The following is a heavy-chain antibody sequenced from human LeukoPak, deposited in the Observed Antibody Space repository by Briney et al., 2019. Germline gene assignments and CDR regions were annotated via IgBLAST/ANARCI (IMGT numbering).Heavy chain of an antibody. V-gene: IGHV5-51*01. J-gene: IGHJ1*01. Sequence: GESLKISCKGSGYSFTSYWIGWVRQMPGKGLEWMGIIYPGDSDTRYSPSFQGQVTISADKSISTAYLQWSSLKASDTAMYYCASAVASPSGADNFHHWGQGTLVTVSS. CDR3: ASAVASPSGADNFHH. D-gene: IGHD6-19*01. CDR2: IYPGDSDT. CDR1: GYSFTSYW.